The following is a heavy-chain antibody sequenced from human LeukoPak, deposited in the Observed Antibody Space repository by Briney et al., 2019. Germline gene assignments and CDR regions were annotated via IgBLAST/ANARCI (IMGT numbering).Heavy chain of an antibody. V-gene: IGHV4-59*01. CDR2: IYYSGST. J-gene: IGHJ5*02. CDR1: GGSISSYY. CDR3: ARGGGWFDP. Sequence: VKPSETLSLTCTVSGGSISSYYWSWIRQPPGKGLEWIGYIYYSGSTNYNPSLKSRVTISVDTSKNQFSLKLSSVTAADTAVYYCARGGGWFDPWGQGTLVSVSS. D-gene: IGHD3-16*01.